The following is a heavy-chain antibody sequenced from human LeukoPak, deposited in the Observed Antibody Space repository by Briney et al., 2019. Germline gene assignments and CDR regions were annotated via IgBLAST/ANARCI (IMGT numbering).Heavy chain of an antibody. J-gene: IGHJ4*02. Sequence: SETLSLTCTVSGGSISSYYWSWIRQPPGKGLEWIGYIYYSGSTTYNPSLKSRVTISVDTSKNQFSLKLSSVTAADTAVYYCARDQTTGHFDYWGQGTLVTVSS. CDR1: GGSISSYY. D-gene: IGHD4-17*01. V-gene: IGHV4-59*12. CDR2: IYYSGST. CDR3: ARDQTTGHFDY.